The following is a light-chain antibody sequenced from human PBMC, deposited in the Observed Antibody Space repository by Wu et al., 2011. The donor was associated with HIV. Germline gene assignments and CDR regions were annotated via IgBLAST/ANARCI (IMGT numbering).Light chain of an antibody. V-gene: IGKV3-15*01. J-gene: IGKJ1*01. CDR3: QQYNNWPPT. Sequence: EIVMTQSPATLSVSPGERATLSCRASQRVSSNLAWYQQKPGQAPRLLIYDASTRATGIPARFSGSGSGTEFTLTISGLQSEDFAVYYCQQYNNWPPTFGQGTKVEIK. CDR2: DAS. CDR1: QRVSSN.